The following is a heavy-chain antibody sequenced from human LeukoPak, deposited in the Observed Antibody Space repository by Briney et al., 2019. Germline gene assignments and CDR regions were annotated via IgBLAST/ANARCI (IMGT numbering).Heavy chain of an antibody. Sequence: SETLSLTCTVSGGSISSGGYYWSWIRQHPGKGLEWIGYIYYSGSTYYNPSLKSRVTISVNTSKNQFSLKLSSVTAADTAVYYCAREEGYSYGLDYWGQGTLVTVSS. V-gene: IGHV4-31*03. CDR2: IYYSGST. CDR1: GGSISSGGYY. D-gene: IGHD5-18*01. J-gene: IGHJ4*02. CDR3: AREEGYSYGLDY.